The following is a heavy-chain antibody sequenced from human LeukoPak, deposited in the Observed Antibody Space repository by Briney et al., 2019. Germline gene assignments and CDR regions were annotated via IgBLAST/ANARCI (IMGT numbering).Heavy chain of an antibody. D-gene: IGHD2-2*01. J-gene: IGHJ4*02. V-gene: IGHV3-21*01. CDR3: ASHLACGSTSCPSFDY. Sequence: PGGSLRLSCAASGFTFSDYSMNWVRQAPGKGLEWVSSISDDSNYIYYADSVKGRFTISRDNAKNSLYLQMNSLRAEDTAVYYCASHLACGSTSCPSFDYWGQGTLVTVSS. CDR2: ISDDSNYI. CDR1: GFTFSDYS.